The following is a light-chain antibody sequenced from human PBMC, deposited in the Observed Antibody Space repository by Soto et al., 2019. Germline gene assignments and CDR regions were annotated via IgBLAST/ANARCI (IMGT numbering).Light chain of an antibody. V-gene: IGLV2-14*01. CDR2: GVS. J-gene: IGLJ1*01. Sequence: PPGSVSWSPGHSITVSCTGTSSDVGGYNYVSWYQQHPGKAPKVIIYGVSNRPSGVSNRFSGSKSANTASLTISGLHAEDEADYHCSSYTSSSTLYVFWTGTKVTVL. CDR3: SSYTSSSTLYV. CDR1: SSDVGGYNY.